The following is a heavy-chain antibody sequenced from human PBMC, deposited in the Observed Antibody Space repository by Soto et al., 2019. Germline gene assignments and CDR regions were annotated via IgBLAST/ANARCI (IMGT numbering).Heavy chain of an antibody. CDR1: GYRFTSYW. D-gene: IGHD3-22*01. Sequence: PGESLKISCKGSGYRFTSYWIGWVRQMPGKGLEWMGIIYPGDSDTRYSPSFQGQVTISADKSISTAYLQWSSLKASDTAMYYCARHVNGYYYDYYYGMDVWGQGTTVTVSS. CDR2: IYPGDSDT. J-gene: IGHJ6*02. V-gene: IGHV5-51*01. CDR3: ARHVNGYYYDYYYGMDV.